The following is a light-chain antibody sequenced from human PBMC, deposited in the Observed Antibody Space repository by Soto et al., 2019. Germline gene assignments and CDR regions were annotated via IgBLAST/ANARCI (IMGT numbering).Light chain of an antibody. J-gene: IGKJ4*01. Sequence: DIQMTQSPSTLSASVGDRVTIACRASQSISTWLAWYQQKPGKAPQLLIYKASILESGVPSRFSGSGSATEFTLTISSLQPEDFASYYCQQYETFPLTFGGGTKVEIK. V-gene: IGKV1-5*03. CDR1: QSISTW. CDR3: QQYETFPLT. CDR2: KAS.